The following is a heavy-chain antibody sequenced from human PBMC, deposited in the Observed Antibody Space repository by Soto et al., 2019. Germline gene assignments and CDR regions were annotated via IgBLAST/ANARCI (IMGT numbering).Heavy chain of an antibody. V-gene: IGHV1-46*01. Sequence: QVQLVQSGAEVKKPGASVKVSCKASGYTFTSYYMHWVRQAPGQGLEWMGIIDPSGGGTSYAQKFQGILTMTRDTSTSTVYMELSSLRSEDTAVYYCARDRVDCSGGNCWRSVEDTWGQGTLVTVSS. CDR2: IDPSGGGT. CDR1: GYTFTSYY. D-gene: IGHD2-15*01. CDR3: ARDRVDCSGGNCWRSVEDT. J-gene: IGHJ5*02.